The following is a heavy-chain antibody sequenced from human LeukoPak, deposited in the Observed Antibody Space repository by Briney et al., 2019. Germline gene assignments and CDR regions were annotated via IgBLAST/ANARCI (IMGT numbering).Heavy chain of an antibody. CDR3: ARDYYGDSYFDC. V-gene: IGHV3-48*03. CDR1: GFSFSSYE. Sequence: GGSLRLSCAASGFSFSSYEMNWVRQAPGKGLEWVTYISTSGSTKYYAYSVEGRFTISRDNARKFLYLQMNSLRVEDTAVYYCARDYYGDSYFDCWGQGTLVTVSS. D-gene: IGHD4-17*01. J-gene: IGHJ4*02. CDR2: ISTSGSTK.